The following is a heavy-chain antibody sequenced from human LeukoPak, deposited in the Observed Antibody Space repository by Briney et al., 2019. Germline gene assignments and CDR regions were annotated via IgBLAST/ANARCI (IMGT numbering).Heavy chain of an antibody. Sequence: ASVKVSCTASGYTFTSYYMHWVRQAPGQGLERVGIINPRGGSASSAQKFQGRVTLTRDTSTSIVYMELSSLRSQDTAVYYCARDYHGSGSLTTFDYWGQGTLVTVSS. D-gene: IGHD3-10*01. CDR3: ARDYHGSGSLTTFDY. CDR2: INPRGGSA. J-gene: IGHJ4*02. CDR1: GYTFTSYY. V-gene: IGHV1-46*01.